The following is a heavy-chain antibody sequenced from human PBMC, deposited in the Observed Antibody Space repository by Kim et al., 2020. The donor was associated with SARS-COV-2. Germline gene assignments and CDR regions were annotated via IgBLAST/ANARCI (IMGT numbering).Heavy chain of an antibody. V-gene: IGHV3-30*18. D-gene: IGHD3-16*01. Sequence: GGSLRLSCAASGFTFSSYGMHWVRQAPGKGLEWVAVISYDGSNKYYADSVKGRFTISRDNSKNTLYLQMNSLRAEDTAVYYCAKDLRSYSFYWGQGTLVTVSS. J-gene: IGHJ4*02. CDR1: GFTFSSYG. CDR2: ISYDGSNK. CDR3: AKDLRSYSFY.